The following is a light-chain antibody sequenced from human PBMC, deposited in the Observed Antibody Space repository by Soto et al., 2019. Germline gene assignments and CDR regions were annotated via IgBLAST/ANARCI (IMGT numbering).Light chain of an antibody. CDR1: TGHSGYI. J-gene: IGLJ3*02. Sequence: QPVLTQSSSASASMGSSVKLTCTLSTGHSGYIIGWHQQQPGKAPRYLMKLEGSGSYNKGSGVPDRFSGSSSGADRYLTISNLHFEDEADYYCETGDSKTWVFGGGTKVPVL. CDR3: ETGDSKTWV. CDR2: LEGSGSY. V-gene: IGLV4-60*02.